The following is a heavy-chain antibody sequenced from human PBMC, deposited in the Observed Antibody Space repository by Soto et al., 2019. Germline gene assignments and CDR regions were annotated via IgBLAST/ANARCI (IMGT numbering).Heavy chain of an antibody. D-gene: IGHD3-9*01. J-gene: IGHJ4*02. V-gene: IGHV4-34*01. CDR2: INHSGST. Sequence: PSETLSLTCAVYGGSFSGYYWSWIRKHPGKGLEWIGEINHSGSTNYNPSLKSRVTISVDTSKNQFSLKLSSVTAADTAVYYCARERGGILRYFDWLLSSFDYWGQGTLVTVSS. CDR1: GGSFSGYY. CDR3: ARERGGILRYFDWLLSSFDY.